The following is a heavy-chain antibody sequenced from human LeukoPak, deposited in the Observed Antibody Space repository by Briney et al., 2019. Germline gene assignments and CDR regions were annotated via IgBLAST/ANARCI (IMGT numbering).Heavy chain of an antibody. CDR3: ATGFLWFGELFHY. CDR1: GYTLTELS. CDR2: FDPEDGET. D-gene: IGHD3-10*01. Sequence: ASVKVSCKVSGYTLTELSMHWVRQAPGKGLEWMGGFDPEDGETIYAQKFQGRATMTEDTSTDTAYMELSSLRSEDTAVYYCATGFLWFGELFHYWGQGTLVTVSS. V-gene: IGHV1-24*01. J-gene: IGHJ4*02.